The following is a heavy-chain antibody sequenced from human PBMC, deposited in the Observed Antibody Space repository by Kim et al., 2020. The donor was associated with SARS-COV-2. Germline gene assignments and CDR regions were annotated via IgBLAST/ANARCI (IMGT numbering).Heavy chain of an antibody. J-gene: IGHJ4*02. CDR3: TTDPGDACCFGTGY. V-gene: IGHV3-15*04. CDR1: GFSFSDAC. D-gene: IGHD2-21*01. Sequence: GGSLRLSCVASGFSFSDACMSWVRQAPGKGLEWVGRVVSGTNVGNIVGTVVHDSTVKGRFTISRDDSKKTVCLQMDTLKTEDTAVYYCTTDPGDACCFGTGYWGQGTLVTVSS. CDR2: VVSGTNVGNIVGTV.